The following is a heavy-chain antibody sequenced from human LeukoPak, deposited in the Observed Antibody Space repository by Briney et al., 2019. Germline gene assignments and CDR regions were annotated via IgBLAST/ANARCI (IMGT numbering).Heavy chain of an antibody. D-gene: IGHD6-19*01. CDR2: ISYDGSNK. J-gene: IGHJ3*02. CDR1: GFTFSSYA. V-gene: IGHV3-30*04. Sequence: GRSLRLSCAASGFTFSSYAMHWVRQAPGKGLEWVAVISYDGSNKYYADSVKGRFTISRDNSKNTLYLQINSLRAEDTAVYYCARAVQQWLVADAFDIWGQGTMVTVSS. CDR3: ARAVQQWLVADAFDI.